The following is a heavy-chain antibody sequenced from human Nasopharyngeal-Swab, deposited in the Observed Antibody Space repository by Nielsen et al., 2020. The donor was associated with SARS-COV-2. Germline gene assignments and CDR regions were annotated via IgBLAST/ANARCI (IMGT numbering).Heavy chain of an antibody. J-gene: IGHJ6*02. CDR1: GGTFSSYA. V-gene: IGHV1-69*04. CDR2: IIPILGIA. Sequence: KVSCKASGGTFSSYAISWVRQAPGQGLEWMGRIIPILGIANYAQKFQGRVTITADKSTSTAYMELSSLRSEDTAVYYCASIPDTLSYYYYGMDVWGQGTTVTVSS. CDR3: ASIPDTLSYYYYGMDV. D-gene: IGHD2-2*02.